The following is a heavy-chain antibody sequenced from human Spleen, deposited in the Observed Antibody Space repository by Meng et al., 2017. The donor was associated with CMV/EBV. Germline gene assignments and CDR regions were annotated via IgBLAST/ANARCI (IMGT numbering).Heavy chain of an antibody. CDR2: INTGNGNP. J-gene: IGHJ4*02. V-gene: IGHV1-3*04. Sequence: SLKAVGIPFSSYSIHWGRQAPGQRLEWMGWINTGNGNPKYSQKFHGRVTITRDTSASTAYMELSSLRSEDTAVYYCARGVGTLIIDYWGQGTLVTVSS. CDR3: ARGVGTLIIDY. D-gene: IGHD4-23*01. CDR1: GIPFSSYS.